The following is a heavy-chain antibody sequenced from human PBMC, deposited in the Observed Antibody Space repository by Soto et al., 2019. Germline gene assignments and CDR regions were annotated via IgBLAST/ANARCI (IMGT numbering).Heavy chain of an antibody. Sequence: ETLSLTCAVYGGSFSGYYWSWIRQPPGKGLEWIGEINHSGSTNYNPSLKSRVTISVDTSKNQFSLKLSSVTAADTAVYYCARVWSSGWYYFDYWGQGTLVTVSS. CDR3: ARVWSSGWYYFDY. CDR1: GGSFSGYY. J-gene: IGHJ4*02. CDR2: INHSGST. D-gene: IGHD6-19*01. V-gene: IGHV4-34*01.